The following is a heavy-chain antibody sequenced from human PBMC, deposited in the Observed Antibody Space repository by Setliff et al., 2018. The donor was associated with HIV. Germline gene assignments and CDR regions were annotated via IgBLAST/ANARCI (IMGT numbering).Heavy chain of an antibody. J-gene: IGHJ1*01. CDR1: GGTFSSYS. CDR2: ILPIFGTG. CDR3: ARDQVSMVRAVRLVA. V-gene: IGHV1-69*06. Sequence: SVKVSCKASGGTFSSYSISWVRQAPGQGLEWMGRILPIFGTGDYAQKFQGRVTITADKSTSTAYMELRSLRSEDTAVYYCARDQVSMVRAVRLVAWGQGSLVTVSS. D-gene: IGHD3-10*01.